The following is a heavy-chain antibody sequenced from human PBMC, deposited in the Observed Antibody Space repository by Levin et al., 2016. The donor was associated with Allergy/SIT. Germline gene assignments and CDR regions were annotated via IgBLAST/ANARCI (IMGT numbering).Heavy chain of an antibody. CDR3: ARAEIVVVPAAMGLYYYYGMDV. CDR1: GGTFSSYA. J-gene: IGHJ6*02. Sequence: SVKVSCKASGGTFSSYAISWVRQAPGQGLEWMGGIIPIFGTANYAQKFQGRVTITADESTSTAYMELSSLRSEDTAVYYCARAEIVVVPAAMGLYYYYGMDVWGQGTTVTVSS. V-gene: IGHV1-69*13. CDR2: IIPIFGTA. D-gene: IGHD2-2*01.